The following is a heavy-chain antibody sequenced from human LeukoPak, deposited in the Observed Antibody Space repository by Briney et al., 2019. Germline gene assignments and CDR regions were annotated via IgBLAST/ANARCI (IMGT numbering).Heavy chain of an antibody. J-gene: IGHJ6*02. D-gene: IGHD2-21*01. CDR3: ARSPWRVNHYYGMDV. CDR2: ISYDGSNK. Sequence: GGSLRLSCAASGFTFSSYAMHWVRQAPGKGLEWVAVISYDGSNKYYADSVKGRFTISRDNSKNTLYLQMNSLRAEDTAVYYCARSPWRVNHYYGMDVWGQGTTVTVSS. CDR1: GFTFSSYA. V-gene: IGHV3-30-3*01.